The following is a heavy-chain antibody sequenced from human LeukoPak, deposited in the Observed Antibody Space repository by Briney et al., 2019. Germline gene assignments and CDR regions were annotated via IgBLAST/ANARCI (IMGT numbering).Heavy chain of an antibody. CDR2: ISYDGSNK. CDR1: GFTFSSYA. CDR3: ARDFTPEWFDIH. V-gene: IGHV3-30-3*01. Sequence: GGSLRLSCAASGFTFSSYAMHWVRQAPGKGLEWVAVISYDGSNKYSADSVKGRFTISRDNSKNTLYLQMDSLRAEDTAVYYCARDFTPEWFDIHWGQGTLVTVS. D-gene: IGHD3-3*01. J-gene: IGHJ4*02.